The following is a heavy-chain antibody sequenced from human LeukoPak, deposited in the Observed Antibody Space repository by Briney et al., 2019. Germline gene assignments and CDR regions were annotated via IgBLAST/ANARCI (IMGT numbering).Heavy chain of an antibody. V-gene: IGHV3-7*01. Sequence: PGGSLRLSCAASGFTFSSYWMSWVRQAPGKGLEWVANIKQDGSEKYYVDSVKGRFTISRDNAKNSLYLQMNSLRAEDTAVYYCARDRGYDSSGYPAWSFDYWGQGTLVTVSS. J-gene: IGHJ4*02. CDR3: ARDRGYDSSGYPAWSFDY. D-gene: IGHD3-22*01. CDR2: IKQDGSEK. CDR1: GFTFSSYW.